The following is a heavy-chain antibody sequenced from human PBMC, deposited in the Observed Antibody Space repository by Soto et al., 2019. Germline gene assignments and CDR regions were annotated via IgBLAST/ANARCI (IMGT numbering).Heavy chain of an antibody. J-gene: IGHJ4*02. CDR3: ARDVAVAGLDY. D-gene: IGHD6-19*01. CDR2: IWYDGSNR. V-gene: IGHV3-33*01. Sequence: QVQLVESGGGVVQPGRSLRLSCAASGFTFSSYGMHWVRQAPGKGLEWVAVIWYDGSNRYYADSVKGRFTISRDNSKNTLYLQMNSLRAEDTAVYYCARDVAVAGLDYRGQGTLVTVSS. CDR1: GFTFSSYG.